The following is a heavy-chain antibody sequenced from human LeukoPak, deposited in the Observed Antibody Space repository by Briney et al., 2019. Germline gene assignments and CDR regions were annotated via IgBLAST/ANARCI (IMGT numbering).Heavy chain of an antibody. J-gene: IGHJ4*02. V-gene: IGHV3-48*04. CDR2: ISSSSSTI. CDR1: GFTFSSYS. D-gene: IGHD6-13*01. Sequence: GGSLRLSCAASGFTFSSYSTNWVRQAPGKGLEWVSYISSSSSTIYYADSVKGRITISRDNAKNSLYLQMNSLRAEDTAVYYCAREQLTPGYSSSWYPDYWGQGTLVTVSS. CDR3: AREQLTPGYSSSWYPDY.